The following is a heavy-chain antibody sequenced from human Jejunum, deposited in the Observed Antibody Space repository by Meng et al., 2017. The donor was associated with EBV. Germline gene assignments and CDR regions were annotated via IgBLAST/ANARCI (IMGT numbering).Heavy chain of an antibody. J-gene: IGHJ4*02. Sequence: EVQLVESGGGLVQPGGSRRLSCAASGFTFSSYVMHWVRQAPGKGLVWVSRISHDGSNTMYADSVKGRFTVSRDNAKNTLYVQMNNLRAEDTAVYYCTTDTRFRIDSWGQGTLGTVSS. CDR1: GFTFSSYV. V-gene: IGHV3-74*03. D-gene: IGHD2-21*01. CDR2: ISHDGSNT. CDR3: TTDTRFRIDS.